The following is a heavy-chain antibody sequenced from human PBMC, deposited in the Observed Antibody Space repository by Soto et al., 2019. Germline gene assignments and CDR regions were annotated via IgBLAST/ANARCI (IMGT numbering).Heavy chain of an antibody. D-gene: IGHD2-8*02. CDR3: AKIRDPGGYWHFDL. Sequence: EVQLLESGGGLVQPGGSLRLSCAAPGFTLSNFDMSWVRQAPGKGLEWVSAIRGSGVEITYVDSVKGRFTISRDNSKNTLYLQMNTLRAEATAVYYCAKIRDPGGYWHFDLWGHGTLVTVSS. CDR2: IRGSGVEI. J-gene: IGHJ2*01. CDR1: GFTLSNFD. V-gene: IGHV3-23*01.